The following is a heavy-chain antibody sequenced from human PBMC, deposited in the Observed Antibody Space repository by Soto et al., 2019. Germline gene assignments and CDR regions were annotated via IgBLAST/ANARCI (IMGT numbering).Heavy chain of an antibody. V-gene: IGHV1-18*01. CDR2: ISAHNGNT. CDR3: ARGRYGDY. Sequence: QVHLVQSGAEVKKPGASVKVSCKGSGYGFTTYGITWVRQAPGQGLEWMAWISAHNGNTNYAQKLQARATVTRDTSASTAYMELRGLRSDDTAVYYCARGRYGDYWGQGALVTVSS. J-gene: IGHJ4*02. D-gene: IGHD1-1*01. CDR1: GYGFTTYG.